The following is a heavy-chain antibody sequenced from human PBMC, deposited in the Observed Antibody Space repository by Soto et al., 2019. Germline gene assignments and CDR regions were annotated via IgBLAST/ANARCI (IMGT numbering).Heavy chain of an antibody. V-gene: IGHV3-23*01. CDR2: ISGTGGST. CDR3: AKDRLGGNFDY. CDR1: GFTFNNYA. Sequence: PVGSLRISCAASGFTFNNYAMNWVRQAPGKGLEWVATISGTGGSTYYADSVKGRFTISRDNSKNTLYLQMNSLRVEDTAVYYCAKDRLGGNFDYWGQGTQVTVSS. J-gene: IGHJ4*02.